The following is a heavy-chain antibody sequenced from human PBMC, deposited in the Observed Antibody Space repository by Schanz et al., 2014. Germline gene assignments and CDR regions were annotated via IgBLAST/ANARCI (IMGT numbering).Heavy chain of an antibody. CDR3: ARDRDQWDGNYLDY. V-gene: IGHV1-46*01. J-gene: IGHJ4*02. Sequence: QVHLVQSGAEVRKPGASVKVSCKASGYTFTSYYVHWVRQAPGQGLEWMGIINPTGGATTSYAQKFQGRVTMTTDTSTSTVYMELRSLTSDDSAVYYCARDRDQWDGNYLDYWGQGTLVTVSS. D-gene: IGHD1-26*01. CDR1: GYTFTSYY. CDR2: INPTGGATT.